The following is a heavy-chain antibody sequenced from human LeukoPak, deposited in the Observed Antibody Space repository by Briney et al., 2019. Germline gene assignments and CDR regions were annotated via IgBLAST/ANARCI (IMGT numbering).Heavy chain of an antibody. V-gene: IGHV4-61*02. Sequence: PSQTLSLTCTVSGGSISSANYYWSWIRQPAGKGLEWIGRIYTSGSTNYNPSLRSRVTISVDTSKNQFSLKLSSVTAADTAVYYCARGGRRGRFLEWLLSPYFDYWGQGTLVTVSS. J-gene: IGHJ4*02. CDR1: GGSISSANYY. CDR2: IYTSGST. D-gene: IGHD3-3*01. CDR3: ARGGRRGRFLEWLLSPYFDY.